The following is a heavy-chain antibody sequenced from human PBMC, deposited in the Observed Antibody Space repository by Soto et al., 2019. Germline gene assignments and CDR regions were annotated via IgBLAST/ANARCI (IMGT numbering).Heavy chain of an antibody. CDR3: ARAQNYYDSSGDGWFDP. Sequence: PSETLSLTCTVSGGSISSGDYYWSWIRQPPGKGLEWIGYIYYSGSTYYNPSLKSRVTISVDTSKNQFSLKLSSVTAADTAVYYCARAQNYYDSSGDGWFDPWGQGTLVTVSS. V-gene: IGHV4-30-4*01. D-gene: IGHD3-22*01. CDR2: IYYSGST. CDR1: GGSISSGDYY. J-gene: IGHJ5*01.